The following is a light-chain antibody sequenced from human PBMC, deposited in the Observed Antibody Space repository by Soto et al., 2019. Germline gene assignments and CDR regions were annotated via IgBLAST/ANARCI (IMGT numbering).Light chain of an antibody. CDR3: SSYTSSNTWV. J-gene: IGLJ3*02. V-gene: IGLV2-14*01. Sequence: QSVLTQPASVSGSPGQSITISCTGTSSDIGAYNYVSWYQQHPGKAPKLMIYEVSNRPSGVSHRFSGSKSGNTASLTISGLQAEDEADYYCSSYTSSNTWVFGGGTKVTVL. CDR2: EVS. CDR1: SSDIGAYNY.